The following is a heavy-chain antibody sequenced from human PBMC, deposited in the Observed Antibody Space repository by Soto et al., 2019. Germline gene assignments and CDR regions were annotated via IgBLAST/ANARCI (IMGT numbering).Heavy chain of an antibody. D-gene: IGHD2-2*01. CDR1: CCSISRGDYY. Sequence: HVPLQEAGPGLVKPSQTLSLTCTLYCCSISRGDYYWSWIRQPPGKGLEWIGYIYYSGSTYYNPSLKLRVTISVDTSKNQFSLKLSSVTAADTAVYYCDRGGPYCSSSSCNSYYFDYWGQGTLVTVSS. V-gene: IGHV4-30-4*01. J-gene: IGHJ4*02. CDR3: DRGGPYCSSSSCNSYYFDY. CDR2: IYYSGST.